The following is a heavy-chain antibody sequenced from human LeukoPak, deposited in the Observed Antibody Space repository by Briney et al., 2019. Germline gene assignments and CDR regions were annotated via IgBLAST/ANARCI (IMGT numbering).Heavy chain of an antibody. CDR1: GGSISSYY. V-gene: IGHV4-59*01. Sequence: TSETLSLTCTVSGGSISSYYWSWIRQPPGKGLEWIGYIYYSGSTNYNPSLKSRVTISVDTSKNQFSLKLSSVTAADTAVYYCARGRRYYDILTGITNYYYYYMDVWGKGTTVTISS. D-gene: IGHD3-9*01. CDR3: ARGRRYYDILTGITNYYYYYMDV. CDR2: IYYSGST. J-gene: IGHJ6*03.